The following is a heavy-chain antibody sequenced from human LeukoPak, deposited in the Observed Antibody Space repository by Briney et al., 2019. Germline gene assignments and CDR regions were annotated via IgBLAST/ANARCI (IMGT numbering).Heavy chain of an antibody. CDR1: GFTFSSYA. D-gene: IGHD4-17*01. Sequence: GRSLRLSCAASGFTFSSYAMHWVRQAPGKGLEWVAVISYDGSNKYYADSVKGRFTISRDNSKNTLYLQMNSLRAEDTAVYYCAVRGGDYGDSYFDYWGQGTLVTVSS. CDR3: AVRGGDYGDSYFDY. J-gene: IGHJ4*02. V-gene: IGHV3-30-3*01. CDR2: ISYDGSNK.